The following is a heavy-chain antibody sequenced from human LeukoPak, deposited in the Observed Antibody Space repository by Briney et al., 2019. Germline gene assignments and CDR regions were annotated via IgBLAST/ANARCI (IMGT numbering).Heavy chain of an antibody. D-gene: IGHD6-13*01. CDR3: TKIIAAAGSGY. Sequence: GGSLRLSCAASGFIFSNAWMSWVRQAPGKGLEWVGRIKSKTDGGTTDYAAPVKGRFTISRDDSKNTLYLQMNSLKTEDTAVYYCTKIIAAAGSGYWGQGTLVTVSS. CDR2: IKSKTDGGTT. V-gene: IGHV3-15*01. CDR1: GFIFSNAW. J-gene: IGHJ4*02.